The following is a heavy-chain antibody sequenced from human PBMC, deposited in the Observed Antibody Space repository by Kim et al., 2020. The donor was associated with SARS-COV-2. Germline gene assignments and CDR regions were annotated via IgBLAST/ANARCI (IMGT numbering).Heavy chain of an antibody. J-gene: IGHJ4*02. D-gene: IGHD5-18*01. CDR2: IRSKAYGGTT. CDR3: TVKYNY. CDR1: GFTFGDYG. Sequence: GGSLRLSCIASGFTFGDYGMTWVRQAPGKGLEWVGFIRSKAYGGTTEYAASVKGRFTISRDDSKSIAYLQMNSLKTEDTAVYYCTVKYNYWGQGTLVTVSS. V-gene: IGHV3-49*04.